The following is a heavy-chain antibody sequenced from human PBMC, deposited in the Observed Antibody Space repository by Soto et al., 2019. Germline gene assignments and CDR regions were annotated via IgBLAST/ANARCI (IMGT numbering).Heavy chain of an antibody. CDR3: AKDICGGDCYLDY. D-gene: IGHD2-21*02. J-gene: IGHJ4*02. CDR2: ISGSGFST. Sequence: GGSLRLSCAASGLTFDNYAMSWVRQALGKGLEWVSSISGSGFSTYYADSVKGRFTISRDNSKNTLFLQIDSLRDEDTAVYFCAKDICGGDCYLDYWGQGTMVTVSS. CDR1: GLTFDNYA. V-gene: IGHV3-23*01.